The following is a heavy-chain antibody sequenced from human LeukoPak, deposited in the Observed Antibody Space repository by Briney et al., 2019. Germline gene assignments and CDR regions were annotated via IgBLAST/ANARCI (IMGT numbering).Heavy chain of an antibody. J-gene: IGHJ4*02. Sequence: ASVTVSCTASGYTFTGHAMNWVRQAPGQGPEWMGYINTKTGNPTYAQGFTGRFVFSLDTSVSTAYLQISSLKPEDTGVYYCAKGGWVAVTGMDSWGQGTLVTVSS. CDR3: AKGGWVAVTGMDS. CDR2: INTKTGNP. D-gene: IGHD6-19*01. CDR1: GYTFTGHA. V-gene: IGHV7-4-1*02.